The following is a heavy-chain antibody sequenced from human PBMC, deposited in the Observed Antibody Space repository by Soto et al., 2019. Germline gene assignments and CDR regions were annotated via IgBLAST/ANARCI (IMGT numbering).Heavy chain of an antibody. CDR2: IDPSDSYT. V-gene: IGHV5-10-1*01. Sequence: GESLKISCKGSGYSFTSYWISWVRQMPGKGLEWMGRIDPSDSYTNYSPSFQGHVTISADKSIGTAYLQWSSLKASDTAMYYCARLGIAVEDYYYYGMDVWGQGTTVTVSS. CDR1: GYSFTSYW. D-gene: IGHD6-19*01. CDR3: ARLGIAVEDYYYYGMDV. J-gene: IGHJ6*02.